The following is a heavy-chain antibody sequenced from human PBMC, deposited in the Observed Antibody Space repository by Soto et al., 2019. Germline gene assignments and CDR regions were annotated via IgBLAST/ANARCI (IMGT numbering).Heavy chain of an antibody. CDR2: INHSGST. V-gene: IGHV4-34*01. D-gene: IGHD1-26*01. J-gene: IGHJ4*02. Sequence: PSETLSLTCAVYGGSFSGYYWTWIRQPPGTGLEWIGEINHSGSTNYNPSLKSRVTISVDTSKNQFSLKLTSVAAADTAVYYCAGIYSGSTGGILRYWGQGTLVTVYS. CDR3: AGIYSGSTGGILRY. CDR1: GGSFSGYY.